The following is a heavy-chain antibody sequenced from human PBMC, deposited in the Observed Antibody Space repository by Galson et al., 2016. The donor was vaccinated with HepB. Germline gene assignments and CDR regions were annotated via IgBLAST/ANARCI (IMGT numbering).Heavy chain of an antibody. J-gene: IGHJ4*02. CDR3: ARDSITIFGVVTY. V-gene: IGHV3-48*01. CDR2: ISSSSSTI. CDR1: GFTFSTYS. D-gene: IGHD3-3*01. Sequence: SLRLSCAASGFTFSTYSMNWVRQAPGKGLEWVSYISSSSSTIYYADSVKGRFTISRDNAKNSLYLQMNSLRAEDTAVYYCARDSITIFGVVTYWGQGTLVTVSS.